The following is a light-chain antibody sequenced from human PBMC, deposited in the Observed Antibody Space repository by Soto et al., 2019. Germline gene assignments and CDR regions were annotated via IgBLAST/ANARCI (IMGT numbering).Light chain of an antibody. J-gene: IGKJ2*01. V-gene: IGKV2-30*02. Sequence: DVVMTQSPLSLPVTLGQPASISCRSSQSLVHSDGNTYLHWFQQRPGQSPRRLIYKVSIRDSGVADRISGSGSGTYFTPRISKVEAEDLGVYYCMQGSSSKAFGQGTRVELK. CDR2: KVS. CDR3: MQGSSSKA. CDR1: QSLVHSDGNTY.